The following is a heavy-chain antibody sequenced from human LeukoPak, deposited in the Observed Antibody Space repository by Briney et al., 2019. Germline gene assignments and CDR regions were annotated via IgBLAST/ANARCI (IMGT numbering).Heavy chain of an antibody. Sequence: PSETLSLTCTVSGGSISSYYWSWIRQPPGKGLEWIGEINHSGSTNYNPSLKSRVTISVDTSKNQFSLKLSSVTAADTAVYYCASRGYSYGPGFDYWGQGTLVTVSS. J-gene: IGHJ4*02. CDR2: INHSGST. V-gene: IGHV4-34*01. CDR3: ASRGYSYGPGFDY. CDR1: GGSISSYY. D-gene: IGHD5-18*01.